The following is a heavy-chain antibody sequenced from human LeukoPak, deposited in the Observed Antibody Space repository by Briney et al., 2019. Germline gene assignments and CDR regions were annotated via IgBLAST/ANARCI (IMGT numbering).Heavy chain of an antibody. CDR3: ARLDLVGATNY. V-gene: IGHV3-30-3*01. CDR1: GGTFSSYA. CDR2: ISYDGSNK. D-gene: IGHD1-26*01. Sequence: SCKASGGTFSSYAMHWVRQAPGKGLEWVAVISYDGSNKYYADSVKGRFTISRDNSKNTLYLQMNSLRAEDTAVYYCARLDLVGATNYWGQGTLVTVSS. J-gene: IGHJ4*02.